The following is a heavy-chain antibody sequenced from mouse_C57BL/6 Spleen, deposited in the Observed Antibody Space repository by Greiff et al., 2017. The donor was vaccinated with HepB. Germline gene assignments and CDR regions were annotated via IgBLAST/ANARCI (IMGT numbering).Heavy chain of an antibody. V-gene: IGHV1-85*01. J-gene: IGHJ2*01. CDR3: ARRVYYSNYGDYFDY. CDR2: IYPRDGST. CDR1: GYTFTSYD. D-gene: IGHD2-5*01. Sequence: QVQLQQPGAELVKPGASVKMSCKASGYTFTSYDINWVKQRPGQGLEWIGWIYPRDGSTKYNEKFKGKATLTVDTSSSTAYMELHSLTSEDSAVYFCARRVYYSNYGDYFDYWGQGTTLTVSS.